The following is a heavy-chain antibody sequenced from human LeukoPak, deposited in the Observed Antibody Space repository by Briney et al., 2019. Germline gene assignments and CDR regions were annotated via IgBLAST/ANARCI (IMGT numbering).Heavy chain of an antibody. D-gene: IGHD4-17*01. CDR3: ARVAFVMTTVTTLYYFDY. CDR2: IYYSGGT. Sequence: KPSETLSLTCTVSGGSISSYHWSWIRQPPGKGLEWIGYIYYSGGTNYNPSLKSRVTMSVDTSKNQFSLKLSSVTAADTAVYYCARVAFVMTTVTTLYYFDYWGQGTLVTVSS. V-gene: IGHV4-59*01. J-gene: IGHJ4*02. CDR1: GGSISSYH.